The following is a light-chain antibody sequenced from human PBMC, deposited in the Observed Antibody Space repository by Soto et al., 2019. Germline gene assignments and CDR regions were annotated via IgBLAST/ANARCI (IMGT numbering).Light chain of an antibody. Sequence: EIVLTQSPGTLSLSPGERATLSCRASQSVSSSYLAWYQQKPGQSPRLLIFGASSRATGTPDRFSGSGSGTDFTLTISRLEPEDVAVYYCQQYDTSPRTFGQGTKVEIK. CDR2: GAS. CDR1: QSVSSSY. J-gene: IGKJ1*01. V-gene: IGKV3-20*01. CDR3: QQYDTSPRT.